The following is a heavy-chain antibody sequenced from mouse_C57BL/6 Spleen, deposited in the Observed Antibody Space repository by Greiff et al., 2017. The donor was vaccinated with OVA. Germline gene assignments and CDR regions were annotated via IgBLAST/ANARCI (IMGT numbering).Heavy chain of an antibody. CDR3: AREGRGSSYWYFDV. CDR1: GFTFSDYY. CDR2: INYDGSST. V-gene: IGHV5-16*01. J-gene: IGHJ1*03. Sequence: EVKVVESEGGLVQPGSSMKLSCTASGFTFSDYYMAWVRQVPEKGLEWVANINYDGSSTYYLDSLKSRFIISRDNAKNILYLQMSSLKSEDTATYYCAREGRGSSYWYFDVWGTGTTVTVSS. D-gene: IGHD1-1*01.